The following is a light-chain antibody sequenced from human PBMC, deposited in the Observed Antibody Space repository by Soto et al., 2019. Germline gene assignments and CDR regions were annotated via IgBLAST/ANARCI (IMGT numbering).Light chain of an antibody. CDR3: QQYNNWRIT. CDR2: GAS. V-gene: IGKV3-15*01. CDR1: QSFSRN. Sequence: EILLTQSPATLSVSPGERVTLSCRASQSFSRNLAWYQQKPGQAPRLLIDGASTRATGIPARFSGSGSGTEFTLTISSLQSEDFAVYYCQQYNNWRITFGQGTRVEIK. J-gene: IGKJ5*01.